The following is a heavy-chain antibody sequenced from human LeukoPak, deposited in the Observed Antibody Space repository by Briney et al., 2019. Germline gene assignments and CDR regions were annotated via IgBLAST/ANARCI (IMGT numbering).Heavy chain of an antibody. D-gene: IGHD3-22*01. Sequence: PGGSLRLSCAASGFTYISYSMNWVRQAPGKGLEWVSSISSSSYIYYADSVKGRFTISRDNAMNSLYLQMNSLRAEDTAVYYCANDYYDSSGYYFFAVQIREYDFDYWGQGTLVTVSS. CDR3: ANDYYDSSGYYFFAVQIREYDFDY. CDR1: GFTYISYS. CDR2: ISSSSYI. J-gene: IGHJ4*02. V-gene: IGHV3-21*01.